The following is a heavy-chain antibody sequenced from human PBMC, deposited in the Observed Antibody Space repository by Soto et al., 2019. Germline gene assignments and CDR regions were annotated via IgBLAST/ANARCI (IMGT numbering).Heavy chain of an antibody. CDR3: ARGSFIAVAPRPATV. Sequence: GASVTVSCKASGYTFNSYDINWVRQATGQGLEWMGWMNPNSGNTGYAQKFQGRVTMTRNTSISAAYMELSSLRSEDTAVYYCARGSFIAVAPRPATVWGQGTLVTVSS. J-gene: IGHJ4*02. D-gene: IGHD6-19*01. V-gene: IGHV1-8*01. CDR2: MNPNSGNT. CDR1: GYTFNSYD.